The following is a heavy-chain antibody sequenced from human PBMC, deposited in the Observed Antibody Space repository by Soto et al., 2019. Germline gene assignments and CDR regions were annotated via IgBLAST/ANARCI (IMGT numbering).Heavy chain of an antibody. J-gene: IGHJ4*02. CDR2: IYPTDSHT. V-gene: IGHV5-51*01. CDR3: ERGVHY. D-gene: IGHD2-8*01. CDR1: GFTFTSYF. Sequence: GESLKISCRTSGFTFTSYFISWVRQTPGKGLEWMGVIYPTDSHTTYSPSFQGQVTISVDKSINTAYLQWDSLKASDTAIYYCERGVHYWGQGTLLAVCS.